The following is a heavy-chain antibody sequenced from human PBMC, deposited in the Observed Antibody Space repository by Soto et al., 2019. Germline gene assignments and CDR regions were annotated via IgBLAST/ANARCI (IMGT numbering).Heavy chain of an antibody. J-gene: IGHJ4*02. CDR3: ARVSSSWGIDY. Sequence: SDTLSLTCTVSGGSISSGGYYWSWIRQHPGKGLEWIGYIYYSGSTNYNPSLKSRVTISVDTSKNQFSLKLSSVTAADTAVYYCARVSSSWGIDYWGQGTLVTVSS. CDR2: IYYSGST. CDR1: GGSISSGGYY. D-gene: IGHD6-13*01. V-gene: IGHV4-61*08.